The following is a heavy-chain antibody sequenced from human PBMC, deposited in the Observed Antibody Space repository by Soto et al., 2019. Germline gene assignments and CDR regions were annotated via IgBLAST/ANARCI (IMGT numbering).Heavy chain of an antibody. CDR1: GGSISSSSYY. J-gene: IGHJ5*02. D-gene: IGHD6-13*01. CDR2: IYYSGST. CDR3: ARDRAYSSSWKFDP. V-gene: IGHV4-39*02. Sequence: SETLSLTCTVSGGSISSSSYYWGWIRQPPGKGLEWIGSIYYSGSTYYNPSLKSRVTISVDTSKNQFSLKLSSVTAADTAVYYCARDRAYSSSWKFDPWGQGTLVTVSS.